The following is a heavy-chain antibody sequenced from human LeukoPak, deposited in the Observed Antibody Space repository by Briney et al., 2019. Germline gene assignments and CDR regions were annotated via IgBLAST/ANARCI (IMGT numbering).Heavy chain of an antibody. V-gene: IGHV1-69*05. CDR2: IIPIFGTA. Sequence: SVKVSCMASGGTFSSYAISWVRQAPGQGLEWMGRIIPIFGTANYAQKFQGRVTITTDESTSTAYMELSSLRSEDTAVYYCALTYYYGSVWFDPWGQGTLVTVSS. CDR3: ALTYYYGSVWFDP. D-gene: IGHD3-10*01. CDR1: GGTFSSYA. J-gene: IGHJ5*02.